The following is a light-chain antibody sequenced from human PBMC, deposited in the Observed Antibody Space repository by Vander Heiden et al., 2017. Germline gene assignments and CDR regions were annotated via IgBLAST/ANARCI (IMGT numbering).Light chain of an antibody. V-gene: IGLV1-51*01. CDR2: DTY. CDR3: GTWDNSLHIYV. CDR1: SSNMGTQY. Sequence: QSVLTKPPSVSEAPGQMVTASCSGSSSNMGTQYVSWYTQLPGSAPKLLIYDTYKRPSEIPDRFSGSKSGTSATLGITGLQTGDEADYYCGTWDNSLHIYVFGSGTKVTVL. J-gene: IGLJ1*01.